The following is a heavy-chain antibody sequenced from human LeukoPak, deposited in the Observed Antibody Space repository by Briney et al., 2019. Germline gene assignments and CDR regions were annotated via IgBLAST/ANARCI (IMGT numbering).Heavy chain of an antibody. V-gene: IGHV3-49*05. CDR3: TRMSRAVTTGY. CDR2: IRSKAYGGTT. D-gene: IGHD4-17*01. J-gene: IGHJ4*02. Sequence: KSGGSLRLSCTASGFTFGDYAMSWFRQAPGKGLEWVGFIRSKAYGGTTEYAASVKGRFTISRDDSKSIAYLQMNSLKTEDTAVYYCTRMSRAVTTGYWGQGTLVTVSS. CDR1: GFTFGDYA.